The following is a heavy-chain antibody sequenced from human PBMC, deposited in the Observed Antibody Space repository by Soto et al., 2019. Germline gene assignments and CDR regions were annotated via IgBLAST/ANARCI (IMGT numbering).Heavy chain of an antibody. V-gene: IGHV3-7*05. D-gene: IGHD5-18*01. CDR2: INLDGSEK. CDR3: ARDGSTSWYSYDYHGMDV. J-gene: IGHJ6*02. Sequence: EVQLVESGGGLVQPGGYLRLSCAASGFTLRTYWLSWVRQVPGKGLEWVANINLDGSEKNYVDSVKGRFTISRDNARNSLYLQRSSLRAEDTALYYCARDGSTSWYSYDYHGMDVWGQGTTVTVSS. CDR1: GFTLRTYW.